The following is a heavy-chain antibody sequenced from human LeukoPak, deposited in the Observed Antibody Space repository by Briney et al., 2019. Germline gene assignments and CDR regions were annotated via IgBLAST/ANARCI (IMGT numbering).Heavy chain of an antibody. CDR2: MFYSGRT. CDR3: ARVGGSSSPLPFDY. V-gene: IGHV4-39*01. J-gene: IGHJ4*02. D-gene: IGHD6-6*01. CDR1: GGSISSGNYH. Sequence: SETLSLTCTVSGGSISSGNYHWAWMRQPPGKGPEWIGSMFYSGRTYYNPSLKSRVTISVDTSKNQFSLKVTSVTAADTAVYYCARVGGSSSPLPFDYWGQGTLVTVSS.